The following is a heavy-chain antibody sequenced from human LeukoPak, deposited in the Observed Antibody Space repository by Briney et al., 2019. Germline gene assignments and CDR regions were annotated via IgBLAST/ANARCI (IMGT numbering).Heavy chain of an antibody. J-gene: IGHJ4*02. CDR2: ISTSTTYI. D-gene: IGHD5-12*01. V-gene: IGHV3-21*01. Sequence: GGSLRLSCAASGFTFTSYTMNWVRQAPGKGLEWVSSISTSTTYIYYADSVKGRFTISRDNANNSVSLLMNSLRAEDTAVYYCARGPSGYHNTGGQGTLVTVSS. CDR3: ARGPSGYHNT. CDR1: GFTFTSYT.